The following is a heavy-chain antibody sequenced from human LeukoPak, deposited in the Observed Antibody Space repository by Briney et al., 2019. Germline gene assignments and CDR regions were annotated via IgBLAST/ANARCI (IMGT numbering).Heavy chain of an antibody. CDR3: ARHKSADY. CDR2: IYPGDSDT. V-gene: IGHV5-51*01. Sequence: GASLHISCKASGSIFTTYWIGWVRQMPGKGLEWMGIIYPGDSDTRYTPSFQGQVTISVDKSISTAYLQWRSLKASDTATYYCARHKSADYWGQGTLVTVSS. CDR1: GSIFTTYW. J-gene: IGHJ4*02.